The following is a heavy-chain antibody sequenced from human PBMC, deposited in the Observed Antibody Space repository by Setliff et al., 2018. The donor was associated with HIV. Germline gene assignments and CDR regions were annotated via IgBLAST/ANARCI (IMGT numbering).Heavy chain of an antibody. J-gene: IGHJ4*02. Sequence: HPGGSLRLSCATSGLTLSYYTMHWVRQAPGKGLEWVAFISFDGSVKNYGDSVKGRFTISRDNSKNALYLQLNSLRPEDTAVYYCASRGYSYGFEYWGQGTLVTVSS. CDR2: ISFDGSVK. D-gene: IGHD5-18*01. CDR3: ASRGYSYGFEY. V-gene: IGHV3-30*04. CDR1: GLTLSYYT.